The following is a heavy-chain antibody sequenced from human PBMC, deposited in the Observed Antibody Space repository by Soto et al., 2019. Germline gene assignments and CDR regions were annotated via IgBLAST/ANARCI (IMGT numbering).Heavy chain of an antibody. Sequence: EVQLLESGGGLVQPGGSLRLSCAASGFTFSSYAMSWVRQAPGKGLEWVSAISGSGGSTYYADSVKGRFTISRDNSKNTLYLQMNSLRAEDTAVYYCAKERGDDVVVPAARSPVDYWGQGTLVTVSS. CDR1: GFTFSSYA. J-gene: IGHJ4*02. D-gene: IGHD2-2*01. V-gene: IGHV3-23*01. CDR2: ISGSGGST. CDR3: AKERGDDVVVPAARSPVDY.